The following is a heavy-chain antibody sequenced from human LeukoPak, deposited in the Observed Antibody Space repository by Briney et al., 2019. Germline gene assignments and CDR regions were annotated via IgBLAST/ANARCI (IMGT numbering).Heavy chain of an antibody. CDR3: ASTLRAAMGHGAFDI. D-gene: IGHD5-18*01. CDR2: IYPGDSDT. V-gene: IGHV5-51*01. CDR1: GYSFVSYW. Sequence: GESLKISCKGSGYSFVSYWIGWVRQMPGKGLEWLGIIYPGDSDTTYSPSFQGQVTISVDKSISTAYLQWSSLKASDTAIYYCASTLRAAMGHGAFDIWGQGTMVTVSS. J-gene: IGHJ3*02.